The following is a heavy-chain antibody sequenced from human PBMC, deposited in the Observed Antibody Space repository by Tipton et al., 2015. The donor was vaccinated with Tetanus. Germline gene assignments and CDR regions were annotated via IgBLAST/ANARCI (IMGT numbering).Heavy chain of an antibody. CDR3: ARRDCTSTICHPYYFDH. CDR2: INQDGSEK. D-gene: IGHD2/OR15-2a*01. CDR1: GFGFRRYW. J-gene: IGHJ4*02. V-gene: IGHV3-7*01. Sequence: SLRLSCAASGFGFRRYWMSWVRQAPGKGLEWVANINQDGSEKSYVDSVKGRFTVSRDNADSSLFLQLSSLRAEDSAVYYCARRDCTSTICHPYYFDHWGQGTLVTVSS.